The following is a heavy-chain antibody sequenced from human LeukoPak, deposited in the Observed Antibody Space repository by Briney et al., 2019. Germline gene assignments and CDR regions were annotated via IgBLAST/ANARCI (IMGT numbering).Heavy chain of an antibody. V-gene: IGHV3-21*01. CDR3: ARDVGASAPDAFDI. Sequence: GGSLRLSCAASGFTFSTYNMNWVRQAPGKGLEWVSSISTNSNYIHYADSVKGRFTISRDNAKNSLYLQMNSLRVEDTDVYYCARDVGASAPDAFDIWGQGTMVTVSS. CDR2: ISTNSNYI. D-gene: IGHD1-26*01. CDR1: GFTFSTYN. J-gene: IGHJ3*02.